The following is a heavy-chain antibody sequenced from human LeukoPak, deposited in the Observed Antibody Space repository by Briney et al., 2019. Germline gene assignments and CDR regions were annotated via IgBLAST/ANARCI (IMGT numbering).Heavy chain of an antibody. CDR2: INSDGSST. D-gene: IGHD1-26*01. V-gene: IGHV3-74*01. J-gene: IGHJ4*02. CDR1: GFTFSSYW. Sequence: GGSLRLSCAASGFTFSSYWMHWVRQAPGTGLVWFSRINSDGSSTSYADSVKGRFTISRDNAKNSLYLQMNSLRAEDTAVYYCARVIVGATGNWGQGTLVTVSS. CDR3: ARVIVGATGN.